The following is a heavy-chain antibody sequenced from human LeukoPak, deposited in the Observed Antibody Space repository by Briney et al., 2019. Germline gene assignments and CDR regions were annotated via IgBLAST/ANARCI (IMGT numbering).Heavy chain of an antibody. CDR2: INPNNGGT. CDR3: ARRLGGSSEGYEF. Sequence: ASVKVFCKASGYTFTDLTEYYIHWVRQAPGQGLEWMGWINPNNGGTKYAQKFQGRVTMPRDMSMNTAYMELSSLTSDDTAVYYCARRLGGSSEGYEFWGQGPLVTVSS. D-gene: IGHD3-16*01. V-gene: IGHV1-2*02. CDR1: GYTFTDLTEYY. J-gene: IGHJ4*02.